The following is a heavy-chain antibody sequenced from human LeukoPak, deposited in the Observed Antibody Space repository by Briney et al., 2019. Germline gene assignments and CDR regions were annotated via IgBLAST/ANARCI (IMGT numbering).Heavy chain of an antibody. V-gene: IGHV3-33*01. Sequence: GGSLRLSCAASGFTFSSYGMRWVRQAPGKGLEWVAVIWYDGSNKYYADSVKGRFTISRDNSKNTLYLQMNSLRAEDTAVYYCARDRGNSDPGDWFDSWGQGTLVTVSS. D-gene: IGHD4-23*01. CDR1: GFTFSSYG. CDR3: ARDRGNSDPGDWFDS. CDR2: IWYDGSNK. J-gene: IGHJ5*01.